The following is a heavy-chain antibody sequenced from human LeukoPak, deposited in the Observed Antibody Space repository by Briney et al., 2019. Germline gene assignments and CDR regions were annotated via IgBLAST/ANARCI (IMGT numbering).Heavy chain of an antibody. CDR1: GFSLSTSGVG. V-gene: IGHV2-5*02. Sequence: SGPTLVNPPQTLTLTCTFSGFSLSTSGVGVGWIRQPLGKALEWLTLIYWDDDKRYSPSLKSRLTITKDTSKNQVVLTMTNMDPVDTATYYCAHSRPYCGGDCYGYWGQGTLVTVSS. CDR2: IYWDDDK. D-gene: IGHD2-21*02. CDR3: AHSRPYCGGDCYGY. J-gene: IGHJ4*02.